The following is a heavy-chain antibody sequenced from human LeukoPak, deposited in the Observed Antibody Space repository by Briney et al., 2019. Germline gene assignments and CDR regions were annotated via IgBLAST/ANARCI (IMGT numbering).Heavy chain of an antibody. V-gene: IGHV3-74*01. CDR2: LNSDGSTT. D-gene: IGHD4-17*01. J-gene: IGHJ4*02. Sequence: PGGSLRLSCAASGFTFSSFWMHWVRQVPGKGLVWVSGLNSDGSTTGYADSVRGRFTISRDNAKSTLYLQMNSLRAEDTAVYYCARGGYGAHMGWGQETLVTVSS. CDR3: ARGGYGAHMG. CDR1: GFTFSSFW.